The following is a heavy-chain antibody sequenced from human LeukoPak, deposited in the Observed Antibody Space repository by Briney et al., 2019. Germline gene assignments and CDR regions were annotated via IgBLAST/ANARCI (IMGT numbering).Heavy chain of an antibody. V-gene: IGHV1-69*05. CDR1: GGTFSSYA. Sequence: HWASVKVSCKASGGTFSSYAISWVRQAPGQGLEWMGGIIPIFGTANYAHKFQGRVTITTDESTSTAYMELSSLRSEDTAVYYCAKDPGDDLDYWGQGTLVTVSS. J-gene: IGHJ4*02. D-gene: IGHD3-10*01. CDR2: IIPIFGTA. CDR3: AKDPGDDLDY.